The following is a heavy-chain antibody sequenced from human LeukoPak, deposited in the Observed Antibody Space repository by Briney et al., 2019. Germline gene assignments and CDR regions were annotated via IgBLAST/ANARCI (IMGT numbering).Heavy chain of an antibody. CDR3: AREYRGSPPPPAFDI. Sequence: PGGPLRLSCAASGFTFSSYAMSWVRQAPGKGLEWVSAISGSGGSTYYADSVKGRFTISRDNSKNTLYLQMNNLRADDTAIYFCAREYRGSPPPPAFDIWGQGTMVTVSS. D-gene: IGHD2-2*02. CDR2: ISGSGGST. J-gene: IGHJ3*02. V-gene: IGHV3-23*01. CDR1: GFTFSSYA.